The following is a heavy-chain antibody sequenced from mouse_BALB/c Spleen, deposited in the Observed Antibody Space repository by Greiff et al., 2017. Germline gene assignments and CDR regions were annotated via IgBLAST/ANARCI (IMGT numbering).Heavy chain of an antibody. D-gene: IGHD2-1*01. V-gene: IGHV1-87*01. CDR3: AKEYGNYLDY. CDR2: IYPGDGDT. J-gene: IGHJ2*01. Sequence: VKLQESGAELARPGASVKLSCKASGYTFTSYWMQWVKQRPGQGLEWIGAIYPGDGDTRYTQKFKGKATLTADKSSSTAYMQLSSLASEDSAVYYCAKEYGNYLDYWGQGTTLTVSS. CDR1: GYTFTSYW.